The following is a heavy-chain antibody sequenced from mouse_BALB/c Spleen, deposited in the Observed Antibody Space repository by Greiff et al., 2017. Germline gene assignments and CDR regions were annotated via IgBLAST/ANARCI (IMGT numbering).Heavy chain of an antibody. Sequence: EVQRVESGPSLVKPSQTLSLTCSVTGDSITSGYWNWIRKFPGNKLEYMGYISYSGSTYYNPSLKSRISITRDTSKNQYYLQLNSVTTEDTATYYCARSLYDYYYAMDYWGQGTSVTVSS. CDR2: ISYSGST. J-gene: IGHJ4*01. V-gene: IGHV3-8*02. CDR1: GDSITSGY. CDR3: ARSLYDYYYAMDY. D-gene: IGHD2-3*01.